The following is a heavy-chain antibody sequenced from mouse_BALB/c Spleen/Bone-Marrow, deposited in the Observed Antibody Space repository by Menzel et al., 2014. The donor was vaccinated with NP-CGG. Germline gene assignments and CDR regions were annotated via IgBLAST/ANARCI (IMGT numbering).Heavy chain of an antibody. Sequence: VQLKESGPEPVKPGASVKMSCKASGYTFTSYVMHWVKQKPGQGLEWIGYINPYNDGTKYNEKFKGKATLTSDKSSSTAYMELSCLTSEDSAVYYCARSLLRYYAMDYWGQGTSVTVSS. V-gene: IGHV1-14*01. J-gene: IGHJ4*01. CDR2: INPYNDGT. CDR1: GYTFTSYV. CDR3: ARSLLRYYAMDY. D-gene: IGHD1-1*01.